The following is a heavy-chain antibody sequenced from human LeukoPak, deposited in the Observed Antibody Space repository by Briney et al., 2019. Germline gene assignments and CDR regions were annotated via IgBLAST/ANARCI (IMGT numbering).Heavy chain of an antibody. J-gene: IGHJ4*02. D-gene: IGHD3-16*01. CDR3: ARSGEFRYYEYVWGSYSADY. V-gene: IGHV4-59*01. CDR1: GGSISSYH. Sequence: SETLSLTCTVSGGSISSYHWSWFRQALGKGLEWIGYIYDSGSTNFNPSLKSRVTISVDTSKNQFSLKLSSVTAADTAVYYCARSGEFRYYEYVWGSYSADYWGQGTLVTVSS. CDR2: IYDSGST.